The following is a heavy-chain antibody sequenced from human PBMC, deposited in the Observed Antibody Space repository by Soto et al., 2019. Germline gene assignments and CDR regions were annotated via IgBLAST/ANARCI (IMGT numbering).Heavy chain of an antibody. CDR3: ASDPYYYDSSGYGHDAFDI. V-gene: IGHV3-48*03. J-gene: IGHJ3*02. D-gene: IGHD3-22*01. CDR1: GFTFSSYE. CDR2: ISSSGSTI. Sequence: GGSLRLSCAASGFTFSSYEMNWVRQAPGKGLEWVSYISSSGSTIYYADSVKGRFTISRDNAKNSLYLQMNSLRAEDTAVYYCASDPYYYDSSGYGHDAFDIWGQGTMVTVSS.